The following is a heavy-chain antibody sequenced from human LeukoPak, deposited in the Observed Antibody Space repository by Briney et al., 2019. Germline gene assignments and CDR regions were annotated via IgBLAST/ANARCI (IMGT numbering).Heavy chain of an antibody. D-gene: IGHD3-22*01. Sequence: GGSLRLSCAVSGITVSNYGMSWVRQAPGKGLEWVAGISDSGGRTNYADSVKGRFTISRDNPKNTLYLQMNSLRAEDTAVYFCAKRGVVIRVILVGFHKEAYYFDSWGQGTLVTVSS. CDR1: GITVSNYG. CDR3: AKRGVVIRVILVGFHKEAYYFDS. J-gene: IGHJ4*02. V-gene: IGHV3-23*01. CDR2: ISDSGGRT.